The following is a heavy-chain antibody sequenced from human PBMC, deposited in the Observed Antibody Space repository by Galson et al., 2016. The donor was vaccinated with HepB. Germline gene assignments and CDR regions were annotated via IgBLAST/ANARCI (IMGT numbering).Heavy chain of an antibody. Sequence: SLRLSCAASGFTFSSYGMHWVRQAPGKGLEWVAFISHDGTREEYTDSLRGRFTISRDNSKNPLDVQMNSLRSEDTAVYYCAKNFAPGGTNQILDYWGRGTLVTVSS. D-gene: IGHD1-7*01. J-gene: IGHJ4*02. V-gene: IGHV3-30*18. CDR1: GFTFSSYG. CDR3: AKNFAPGGTNQILDY. CDR2: ISHDGTRE.